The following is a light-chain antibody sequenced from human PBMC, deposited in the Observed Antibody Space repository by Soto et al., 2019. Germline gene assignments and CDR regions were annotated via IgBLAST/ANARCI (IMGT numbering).Light chain of an antibody. CDR2: EVS. Sequence: QAALTQPASVSWSPGHAIAIACTGTSSDVGGYNYVSWYQQHPGKAPELMIYEVSNRPSGVSNRFSGSKSGNTASLTISGLQAEEEADYYCSSYTSSSNIVFGTGTKVTVL. V-gene: IGLV2-14*01. CDR3: SSYTSSSNIV. CDR1: SSDVGGYNY. J-gene: IGLJ1*01.